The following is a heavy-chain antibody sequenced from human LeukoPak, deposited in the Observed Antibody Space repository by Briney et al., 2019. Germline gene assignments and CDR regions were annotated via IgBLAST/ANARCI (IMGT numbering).Heavy chain of an antibody. CDR2: ISYDGSNK. D-gene: IGHD3-3*01. J-gene: IGHJ4*02. Sequence: PGGSLRLSCAASGFTFSSYAMHWVRQAPGKGLEWVAVISYDGSNKYYADSVKGRFTISGDNSKNTLYLQMNSLRAEDTAMYYCARFEVNYEDNRSFYYFDYWGQGTLVAVSS. V-gene: IGHV3-30-3*01. CDR1: GFTFSSYA. CDR3: ARFEVNYEDNRSFYYFDY.